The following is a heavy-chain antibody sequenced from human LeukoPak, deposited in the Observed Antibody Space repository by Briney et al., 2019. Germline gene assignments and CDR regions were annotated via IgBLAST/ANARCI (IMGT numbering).Heavy chain of an antibody. Sequence: GGSLRLACAASGFTFSGYGMNWVRQAPGKALEWVSYISSSGTRIYYADSVKGRFTISRDNAKNSLYLQMNSLRAEDTAVYYCARDNPPVSYGMDVWGQGTTVTV. V-gene: IGHV3-48*03. J-gene: IGHJ6*02. CDR2: ISSSGTRI. CDR3: ARDNPPVSYGMDV. CDR1: GFTFSGYG. D-gene: IGHD1-14*01.